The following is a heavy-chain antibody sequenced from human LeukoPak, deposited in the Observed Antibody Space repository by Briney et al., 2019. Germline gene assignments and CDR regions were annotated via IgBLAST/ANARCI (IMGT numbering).Heavy chain of an antibody. CDR1: GYTFTSYG. J-gene: IGHJ4*02. Sequence: ASVKVSCKASGYTFTSYGISWVRQAPGQGLEWMGRISAYNGNTNYAQKLQGRVTMTTDTSTSTAYMELRSLRSDDTAVYYCASGYDSSGYPTGDYFDYWGQGTLVTVSS. CDR2: ISAYNGNT. CDR3: ASGYDSSGYPTGDYFDY. V-gene: IGHV1-18*01. D-gene: IGHD3-22*01.